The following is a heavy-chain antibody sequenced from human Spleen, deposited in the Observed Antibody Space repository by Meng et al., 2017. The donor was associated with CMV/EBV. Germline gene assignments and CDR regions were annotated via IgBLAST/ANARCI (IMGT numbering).Heavy chain of an antibody. J-gene: IGHJ4*02. CDR1: GGSFSGYY. V-gene: IGHV4-34*01. Sequence: GSLRLSCAVYGGSFSGYYWSWIRQPPGKGLEWIGEINHSGSTNYNPSLKTRVIISVDTSKNQFSLKLSSVTAADTALYYCARGAGLRDGYNRWGQGTLVTVSS. D-gene: IGHD5-24*01. CDR2: INHSGST. CDR3: ARGAGLRDGYNR.